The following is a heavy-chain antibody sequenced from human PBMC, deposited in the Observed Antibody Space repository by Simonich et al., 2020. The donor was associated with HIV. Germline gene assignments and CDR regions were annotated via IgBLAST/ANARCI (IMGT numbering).Heavy chain of an antibody. J-gene: IGHJ4*02. V-gene: IGHV4-34*01. CDR2: INHRGST. Sequence: QVQLQQWGAGLLKPSETLSLTCAVYGGSLSGYYWSWIRQHPGKGLEWIGEINHRGSTNSNPSLKSRVTISVDTSKNQFSLKLSSVTAADTAVYYCARRHPTTVTTPYFDYWGQGTLVTVSS. CDR1: GGSLSGYY. D-gene: IGHD4-17*01. CDR3: ARRHPTTVTTPYFDY.